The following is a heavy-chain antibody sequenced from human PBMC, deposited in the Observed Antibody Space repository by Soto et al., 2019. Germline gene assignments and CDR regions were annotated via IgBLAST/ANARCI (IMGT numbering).Heavy chain of an antibody. CDR3: AKAGTAGRTIYYYYYGMDV. Sequence: GGSLRLSSSGSGFTFDDYAMPWVRQAPGKGLEWVSLISWDGGSTYYADSVKGRFTISRDNSKNSLYLQMNSLRAEDTALYYCAKAGTAGRTIYYYYYGMDVWGQGTTVTVSS. J-gene: IGHJ6*02. CDR2: ISWDGGST. D-gene: IGHD2-8*01. CDR1: GFTFDDYA. V-gene: IGHV3-43D*04.